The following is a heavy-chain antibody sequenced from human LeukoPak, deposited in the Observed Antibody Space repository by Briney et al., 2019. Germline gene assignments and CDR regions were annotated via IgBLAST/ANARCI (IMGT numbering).Heavy chain of an antibody. V-gene: IGHV4-39*07. CDR1: SGSISSSNYY. D-gene: IGHD2-2*02. CDR2: IYYSGST. Sequence: SDTLSLTCTVSSGSISSSNYYCGWIRQPPGKGLEWIGSIYYSGSTYYNPSLKSRVTISVDTSKSQFSLKLGSVTAADTGVYYCVRSGGDRLYGAFDFWGQGTMVTVSS. J-gene: IGHJ3*01. CDR3: VRSGGDRLYGAFDF.